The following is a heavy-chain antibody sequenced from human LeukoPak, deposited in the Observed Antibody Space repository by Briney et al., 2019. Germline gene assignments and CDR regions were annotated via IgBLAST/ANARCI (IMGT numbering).Heavy chain of an antibody. CDR2: IYYSGST. CDR1: GGSISSYY. Sequence: ASETLSLTCTVSGGSISSYYWSWIRQPPGKGLEWVGYIYYSGSTNYNPSLKSRVTISVDTSKNQFSLKLSSVTAADTAVYYCARDFDSCSGGSCFFHAFDIWGQGTMVTVSP. V-gene: IGHV4-59*01. CDR3: ARDFDSCSGGSCFFHAFDI. J-gene: IGHJ3*02. D-gene: IGHD2-15*01.